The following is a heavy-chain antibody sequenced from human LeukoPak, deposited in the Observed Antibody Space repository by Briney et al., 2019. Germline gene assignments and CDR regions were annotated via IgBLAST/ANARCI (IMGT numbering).Heavy chain of an antibody. V-gene: IGHV3-9*01. CDR3: ARRYSSSWGLDY. D-gene: IGHD6-13*01. Sequence: GGSLRLSCAASGFTFSDYYMSWIRQAPGKGLEWVSGISWNSGSIGYADSVKGRFTISRDNAKNSLYLQMNSLRAEDTALYYCARRYSSSWGLDYWGQGTLVTVSS. J-gene: IGHJ4*02. CDR2: ISWNSGSI. CDR1: GFTFSDYY.